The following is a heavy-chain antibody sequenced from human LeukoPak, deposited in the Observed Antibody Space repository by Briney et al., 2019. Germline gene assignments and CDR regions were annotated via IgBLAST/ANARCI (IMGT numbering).Heavy chain of an antibody. J-gene: IGHJ6*02. D-gene: IGHD3-3*01. V-gene: IGHV4-39*01. CDR1: GGSISSSSYY. CDR3: ARIMDFWSGHSYYYGMDV. CDR2: IYYSGST. Sequence: SETLSLTCTVSGGSISSSSYYWGWIRQPPGKGLEWIGSIYYSGSTYYNPSLKSRVTISVDTSKNQFSLKLSSVTAADTAVYYCARIMDFWSGHSYYYGMDVWGQGTTVTVSS.